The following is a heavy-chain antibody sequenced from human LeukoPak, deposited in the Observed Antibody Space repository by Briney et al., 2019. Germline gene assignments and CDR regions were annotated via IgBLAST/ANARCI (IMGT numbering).Heavy chain of an antibody. V-gene: IGHV1-8*01. CDR3: ARSIFGVVSYGMDV. Sequence: ASVKVSCKASGYTFTSYDINWVRQATGQGLEWMGWMNPNSGNTGYAQKFQGRVTMTRNTSISTAYTELSSLRSEDTAVYYCARSIFGVVSYGMDVWGQGTTVTVSS. CDR1: GYTFTSYD. J-gene: IGHJ6*02. D-gene: IGHD3-3*01. CDR2: MNPNSGNT.